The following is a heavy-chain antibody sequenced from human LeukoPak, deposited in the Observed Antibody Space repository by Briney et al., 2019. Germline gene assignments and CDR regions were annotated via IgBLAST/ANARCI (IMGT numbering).Heavy chain of an antibody. CDR1: EFTVSNNY. D-gene: IGHD1-26*01. J-gene: IGHJ4*02. Sequence: GGSLRLSCAASEFTVSNNYMSWVRQAPGKGLEWVSVLYSGGRAYYTDSVNGRFTISRDNSKNTLYLQMNSLRAEDTAIYYCAGHTELHYWGEGTLVTVSS. CDR2: LYSGGRA. CDR3: AGHTELHY. V-gene: IGHV3-66*04.